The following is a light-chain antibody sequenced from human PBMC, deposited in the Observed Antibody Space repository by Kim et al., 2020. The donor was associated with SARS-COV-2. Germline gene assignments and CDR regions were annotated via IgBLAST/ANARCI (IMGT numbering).Light chain of an antibody. CDR2: RNN. J-gene: IGLJ2*01. CDR1: SSNIGSNY. V-gene: IGLV1-47*01. CDR3: ATWDDSHVV. Sequence: ELTQPPSASGTPGQRVTISCSGSSSNIGSNYVYWYQQLPGTAPKLLIYRNNQRPSGLPDRFSGSKSGTSASLAISGLRSEDEADYYCATWDDSHVVFG.